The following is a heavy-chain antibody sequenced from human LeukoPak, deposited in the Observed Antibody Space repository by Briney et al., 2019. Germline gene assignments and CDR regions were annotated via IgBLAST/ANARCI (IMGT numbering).Heavy chain of an antibody. CDR3: AREIEGYPGY. J-gene: IGHJ4*02. CDR2: IIPIFGTA. V-gene: IGHV1-69*05. CDR1: GGTLSSYA. D-gene: IGHD5-18*01. Sequence: SVKVSCKASGGTLSSYAISWVRQAPGQELEWMGGIIPIFGTANYAQKFQGRVTITTDESTSTAYMELSSLRSEDTAVYYCAREIEGYPGYWGQGTLVTVSS.